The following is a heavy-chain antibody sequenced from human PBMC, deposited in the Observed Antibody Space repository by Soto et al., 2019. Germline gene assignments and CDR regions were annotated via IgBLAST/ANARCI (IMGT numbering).Heavy chain of an antibody. J-gene: IGHJ3*01. CDR2: TFNYAGRL. CDR1: GFALSSYS. V-gene: IGHV3-21*01. Sequence: EVQLVESGGRLVKPGGSLRLSCAVSGFALSSYSIAWVRQAPGKGLEWVSFTFNYAGRLYYADSVKGRFAISRDDAKNSLYLQMNSLRAEDRAVYYSAREEGHCGGGSCFRSAFDLWGQGTVVTVSS. CDR3: AREEGHCGGGSCFRSAFDL. D-gene: IGHD2-21*01.